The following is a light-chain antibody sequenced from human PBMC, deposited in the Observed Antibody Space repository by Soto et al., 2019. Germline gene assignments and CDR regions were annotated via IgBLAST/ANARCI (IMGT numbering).Light chain of an antibody. J-gene: IGLJ1*01. CDR3: SSYTSSTTLV. CDR1: SSDVGGYNY. Sequence: QSVLTQPASVSGSPGQSITISCTGTSSDVGGYNYVSWYQQHPGKAPKLMIYDVSNRPSGVSSRFSASESGNTASLTISGLQAEDEADYYCSSYTSSTTLVFGTGTKLTVL. CDR2: DVS. V-gene: IGLV2-14*03.